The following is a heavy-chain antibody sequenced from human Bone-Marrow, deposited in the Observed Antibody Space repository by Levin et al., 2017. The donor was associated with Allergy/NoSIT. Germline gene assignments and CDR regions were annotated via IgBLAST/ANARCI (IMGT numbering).Heavy chain of an antibody. CDR3: ARGRHTVTTGGYGMDV. V-gene: IGHV3-33*01. CDR2: IWYDGSNK. J-gene: IGHJ6*02. D-gene: IGHD4-17*01. CDR1: GFTFSSYG. Sequence: QPGGSLRLSCAASGFTFSSYGMHWVRQAPGKGLEWVAVIWYDGSNKYYADSVKGRFTISRDNSKNTLYLQMNSLRAEDTAVYYCARGRHTVTTGGYGMDVWGQGTTVTVSS.